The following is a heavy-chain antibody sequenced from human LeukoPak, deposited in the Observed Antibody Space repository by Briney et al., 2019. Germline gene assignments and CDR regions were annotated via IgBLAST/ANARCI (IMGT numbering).Heavy chain of an antibody. CDR2: INWNGGST. J-gene: IGHJ3*02. CDR1: GFTFSNAW. V-gene: IGHV3-20*04. CDR3: ARVRTTWRAFDI. Sequence: GGSLRLSCAASGFTFSNAWMSWVRQAPGKGLEWVSGINWNGGSTGYADSVKGRFTISRDNAKNSLYLQMNSLRAEDTAVYYCARVRTTWRAFDIWGQGTMVTVSS. D-gene: IGHD1-1*01.